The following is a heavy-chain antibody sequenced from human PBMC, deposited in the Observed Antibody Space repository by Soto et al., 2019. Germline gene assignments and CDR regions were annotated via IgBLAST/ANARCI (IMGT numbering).Heavy chain of an antibody. CDR2: IIPVFGRP. CDR1: GGTFRSFC. V-gene: IGHV1-69*13. CDR3: AREASGYDF. D-gene: IGHD5-12*01. J-gene: IGHJ1*01. Sequence: SVKVSCKASGGTFRSFCISWVRQAPGQGLEWMGGIIPVFGRPNYAQRFRGRLTITADESTNTSYMELIDLTSEDTAVYYCAREASGYDFWGQGTQVTVSS.